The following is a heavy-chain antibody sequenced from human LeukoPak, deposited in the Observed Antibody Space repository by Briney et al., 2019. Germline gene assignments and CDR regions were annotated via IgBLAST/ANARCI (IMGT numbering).Heavy chain of an antibody. CDR2: IYPGDSDT. V-gene: IGHV5-51*01. Sequence: GESLKISCKGSGYHFTNYWIGWVRQMPGKGLEWMGIIYPGDSDTRYSPSFQGQVTISADKSIGTAYLRWSSLKASDTAVYYCARLSGDNYFDYWGQGALVTVSS. D-gene: IGHD3-16*02. J-gene: IGHJ4*02. CDR3: ARLSGDNYFDY. CDR1: GYHFTNYW.